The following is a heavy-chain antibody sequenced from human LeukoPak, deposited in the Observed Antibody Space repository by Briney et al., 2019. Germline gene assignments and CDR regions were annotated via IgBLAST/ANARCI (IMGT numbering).Heavy chain of an antibody. CDR3: AKSDFDWLLKSPFGY. CDR1: GFTFSSYA. J-gene: IGHJ4*02. CDR2: ISGSGGST. D-gene: IGHD3-9*01. V-gene: IGHV3-23*01. Sequence: PGGSLRLSCAASGFTFSSYAMSWVRQAPGKGLEWVSVISGSGGSTYYADSVKGRFTISRDNSKNTLYLQMNSLRAEDTAVYYCAKSDFDWLLKSPFGYWGQGTLVTVSS.